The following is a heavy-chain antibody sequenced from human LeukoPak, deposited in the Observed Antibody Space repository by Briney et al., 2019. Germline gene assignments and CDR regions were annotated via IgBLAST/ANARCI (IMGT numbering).Heavy chain of an antibody. CDR3: ATTLPNYPP. D-gene: IGHD5-24*01. Sequence: ASVKVSCKASGYTFSSYDINWVRQAAGHGLEWIGYMNPNTGNTGYAQKLQGRVTVTRDTYIRPGSKGLSSRTSEDTDVCQWATTLPNYPPWGQRTLVPVSS. CDR1: GYTFSSYD. CDR2: MNPNTGNT. V-gene: IGHV1-8*01. J-gene: IGHJ5*02.